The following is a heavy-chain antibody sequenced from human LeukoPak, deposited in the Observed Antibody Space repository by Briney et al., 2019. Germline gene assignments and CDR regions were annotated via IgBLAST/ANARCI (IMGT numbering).Heavy chain of an antibody. CDR1: GFTFSSYA. V-gene: IGHV3-30-3*01. CDR3: AKGLTIIDYYDSSGYDDY. CDR2: ISYDAGYK. J-gene: IGHJ4*02. Sequence: GGSLRLSCEASGFTFSSYAMHWVRQAPGEGLEWVSIISYDAGYKYYADSVKGRFTISRDNAKNSLYLQMNSLRAEDTAVYYCAKGLTIIDYYDSSGYDDYWGQGTLVTVSS. D-gene: IGHD3-22*01.